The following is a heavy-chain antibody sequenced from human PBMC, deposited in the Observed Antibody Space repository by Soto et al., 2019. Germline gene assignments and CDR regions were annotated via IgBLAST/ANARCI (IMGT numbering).Heavy chain of an antibody. J-gene: IGHJ5*02. V-gene: IGHV3-64*02. CDR2: ISSNGDST. Sequence: PGGSLRISCAASGFTFSTYSMHWVRQAPGKGLEYVSGISSNGDSTYYADSVKGRFSISRDNSKNVLYLQMASLRTEDMAVYYCARDPYYAQWGFDPWGQGTLVTVPQ. D-gene: IGHD2-2*01. CDR3: ARDPYYAQWGFDP. CDR1: GFTFSTYS.